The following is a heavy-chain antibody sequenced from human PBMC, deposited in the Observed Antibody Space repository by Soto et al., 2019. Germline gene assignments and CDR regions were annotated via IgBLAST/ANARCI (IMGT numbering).Heavy chain of an antibody. CDR2: INPNSGGP. CDR1: GYSFTDYY. D-gene: IGHD3-3*01. Sequence: ASVKVSCKSSGYSFTDYYIHWLRQAPGPGLEWMGWINPNSGGPNYAPKFQGRVIMTRDTSIRTVYMELTRLTSDDAAVYFCARSRVPIFGNLGPDRFDFWGQAKMVTVSS. V-gene: IGHV1-2*02. CDR3: ARSRVPIFGNLGPDRFDF. J-gene: IGHJ3*01.